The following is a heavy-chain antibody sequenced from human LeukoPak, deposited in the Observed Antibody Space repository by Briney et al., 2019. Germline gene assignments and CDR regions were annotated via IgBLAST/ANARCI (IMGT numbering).Heavy chain of an antibody. V-gene: IGHV3-23*01. CDR3: ARSLSSSWFEYFQH. D-gene: IGHD6-13*01. Sequence: GGALRLSCAASGVTFRSYAMSWGREAPGEGGERGSAISGSCRSTYYADSVKGPSTISTNNSKNTLYLQMNSLRAEATAVYYCARSLSSSWFEYFQHWGQGTLVTVSS. CDR2: ISGSCRST. CDR1: GVTFRSYA. J-gene: IGHJ1*01.